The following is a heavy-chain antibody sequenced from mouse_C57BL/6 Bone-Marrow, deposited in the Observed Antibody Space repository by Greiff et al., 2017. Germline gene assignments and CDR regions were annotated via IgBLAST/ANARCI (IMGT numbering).Heavy chain of an antibody. J-gene: IGHJ2*01. CDR3: SSFDGNYFDF. V-gene: IGHV14-4*01. Sequence: EVQLQQSGAELVRPGASVKLSCTASGFNIKDDYIHWVKQRPEQSLEWIGWIDPEIGDTEYASKFQGKATITSDTSSNTAYLQLSSLTSEDTAVSDCSSFDGNYFDFWGQGTPLTVAS. CDR2: IDPEIGDT. D-gene: IGHD2-3*01. CDR1: GFNIKDDY.